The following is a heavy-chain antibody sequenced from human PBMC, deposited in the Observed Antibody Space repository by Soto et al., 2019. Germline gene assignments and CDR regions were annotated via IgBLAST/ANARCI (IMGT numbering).Heavy chain of an antibody. CDR1: GYRFTSYW. Sequence: GESLQSSCTGSGYRFTSYWIGWVRQLPGKGLEWMGIIYPGDSDTRYSPSFQGQVTISADKSISTAYLQWSSLKASDTAMYYCARLGSSSRRGMDVWGQGSTVTSP. D-gene: IGHD6-13*01. CDR3: ARLGSSSRRGMDV. CDR2: IYPGDSDT. J-gene: IGHJ6*02. V-gene: IGHV5-51*01.